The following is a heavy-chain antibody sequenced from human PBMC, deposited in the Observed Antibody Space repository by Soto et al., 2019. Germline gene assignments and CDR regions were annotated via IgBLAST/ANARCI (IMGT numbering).Heavy chain of an antibody. D-gene: IGHD6-19*01. V-gene: IGHV1-8*01. J-gene: IGHJ1*01. CDR2: MNANSGNT. Sequence: ASVKVSCKASGYTFTSYDINWVRQATGQGLEWMGWMNANSGNTGYAQKLQGRVTMTTNTSTSTAYMELRSLRSDDTAVYYCARVYSSGWQYFQHWGQGTLVTVSS. CDR1: GYTFTSYD. CDR3: ARVYSSGWQYFQH.